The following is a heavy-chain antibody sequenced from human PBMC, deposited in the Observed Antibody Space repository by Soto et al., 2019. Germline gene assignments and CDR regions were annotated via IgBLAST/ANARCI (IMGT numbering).Heavy chain of an antibody. CDR2: IYYSGST. CDR1: GGSISSGDYY. CDR3: AREVVGRSFYYYGMDV. V-gene: IGHV4-30-4*01. J-gene: IGHJ6*02. D-gene: IGHD3-16*02. Sequence: QVQLQESGPGLVKPSQTLSLTCTVSGGSISSGDYYWSWIRQPPGKGLEWIGYIYYSGSTYYNPSLKSRVIISVDTSMNQFFLKLSSETAADTAVYFCAREVVGRSFYYYGMDVWGQGTTVTVSS.